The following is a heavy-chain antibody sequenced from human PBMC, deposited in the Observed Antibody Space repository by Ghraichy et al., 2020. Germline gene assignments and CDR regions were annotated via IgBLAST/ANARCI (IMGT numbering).Heavy chain of an antibody. CDR2: IYWNGDT. CDR3: VYSPQRFWSGQQF. D-gene: IGHD3-3*01. J-gene: IGHJ4*02. V-gene: IGHV2-5*01. Sequence: SGPTLVNPTQTLTVTCACSGFSLTTNEVGVGWIRQPPGKALEWLGLIYWNGDTRYSPSLTTRLTISKVTSANRVVLIMTNMDPADTATYYCVYSPQRFWSGQQFWGQGTLVTVSS. CDR1: GFSLTTNEVG.